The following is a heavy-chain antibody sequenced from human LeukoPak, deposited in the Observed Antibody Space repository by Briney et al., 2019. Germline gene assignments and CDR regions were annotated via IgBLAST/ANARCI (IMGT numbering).Heavy chain of an antibody. CDR3: ARSDTAMVTRQ. CDR1: GFTFSSYA. D-gene: IGHD5-18*01. CDR2: INSDGSST. Sequence: PGGSLRLSCAASGFTFSSYAMHWVRQAPGKGLVWVSRINSDGSSTSYADSVKGRFTISRDNAKNTLYLQMNSLRAEDTAVYYCARSDTAMVTRQWGQGTLVTVSS. J-gene: IGHJ4*02. V-gene: IGHV3-74*01.